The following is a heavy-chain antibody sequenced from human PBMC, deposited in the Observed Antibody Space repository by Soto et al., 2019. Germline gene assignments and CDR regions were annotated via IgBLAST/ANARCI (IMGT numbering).Heavy chain of an antibody. CDR3: AKRAVGWYFDL. V-gene: IGHV3-23*01. CDR2: ISGSGGST. Sequence: EVQLLESGGGLVQPGGSLRLSCAASGFTFSSYAMNRVRQAPGTGLEWVSVISGSGGSTYYADAEKGRFTISRDNSKNTLYLQMNSLRAEDTAVYYCAKRAVGWYFDLWGRGTLVTVSS. J-gene: IGHJ2*01. D-gene: IGHD1-26*01. CDR1: GFTFSSYA.